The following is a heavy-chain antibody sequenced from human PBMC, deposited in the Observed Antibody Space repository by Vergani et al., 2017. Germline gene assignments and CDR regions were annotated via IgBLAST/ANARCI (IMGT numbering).Heavy chain of an antibody. CDR3: GRGSDNYN. V-gene: IGHV3-23*04. Sequence: EVQLVESGGGIVKPGGSLRLSCVASGFSFRNDWMNWVRRTPGKGLEWVSSIKNTGDSTHYADSVKGRFTISRDNSKNTLYLQMNSLRVEDTAVYYCGRGSDNYNWGQGTLVTVSS. D-gene: IGHD5-24*01. CDR2: IKNTGDST. J-gene: IGHJ4*02. CDR1: GFSFRNDW.